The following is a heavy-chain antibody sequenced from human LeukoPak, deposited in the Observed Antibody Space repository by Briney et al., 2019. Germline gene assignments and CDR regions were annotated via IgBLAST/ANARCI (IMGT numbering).Heavy chain of an antibody. CDR1: GGSISSYY. CDR3: ARHSRTYYDFDY. V-gene: IGHV4-59*08. D-gene: IGHD1-26*01. CDR2: IYYSGST. Sequence: RASETLSLTCTVSGGSISSYYWSWIRQPPGKGLEWIGYIYYSGSTNYNPSLKSRVTISVDMSTHQFSLKLTSVTAADTAVYYCARHSRTYYDFDYWGQGTLVTVSS. J-gene: IGHJ4*02.